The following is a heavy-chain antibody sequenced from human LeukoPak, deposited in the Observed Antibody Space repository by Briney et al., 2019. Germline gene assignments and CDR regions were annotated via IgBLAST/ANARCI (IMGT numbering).Heavy chain of an antibody. CDR1: GFTFSTYS. J-gene: IGHJ5*02. Sequence: GGSLRLSCAASGFTFSTYSMHWVRQAPGKGLEWVAVISSDGGNHYYADSVKGRFTISRDNSKNTLYLQMNSLRAEDTAVYYCAKQIKHPNWVDPWGQGTLVTVSS. V-gene: IGHV3-30-3*02. CDR2: ISSDGGNH. CDR3: AKQIKHPNWVDP.